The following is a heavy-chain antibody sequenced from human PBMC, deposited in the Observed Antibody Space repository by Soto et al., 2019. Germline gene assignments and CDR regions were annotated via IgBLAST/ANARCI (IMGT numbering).Heavy chain of an antibody. Sequence: PXGTLSLTCAVYGGSFSGYYWSWIRQPPGKGLEWIGEINHSGSTNYNPSLKSRVTISVDTSKNQFSLKLSSVTAADTAVYYCARGGSYGDYVSNWFDPWGQGTLVTVSS. CDR1: GGSFSGYY. D-gene: IGHD4-17*01. CDR3: ARGGSYGDYVSNWFDP. J-gene: IGHJ5*02. CDR2: INHSGST. V-gene: IGHV4-34*01.